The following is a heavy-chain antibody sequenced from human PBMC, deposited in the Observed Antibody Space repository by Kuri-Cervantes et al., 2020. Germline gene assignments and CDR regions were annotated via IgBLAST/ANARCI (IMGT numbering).Heavy chain of an antibody. J-gene: IGHJ4*02. Sequence: SETLSLTCAVYGGSFSGYYWSWIRQPPGKGLEWIGEINHRGSTNHNPSLKSRVTISVDTSKNQFSLKLRSVTAADTALYYCARVKYYNTAGYYYRYFDYWGQGTLVTVSS. V-gene: IGHV4-34*01. CDR2: INHRGST. CDR1: GGSFSGYY. CDR3: ARVKYYNTAGYYYRYFDY. D-gene: IGHD3-22*01.